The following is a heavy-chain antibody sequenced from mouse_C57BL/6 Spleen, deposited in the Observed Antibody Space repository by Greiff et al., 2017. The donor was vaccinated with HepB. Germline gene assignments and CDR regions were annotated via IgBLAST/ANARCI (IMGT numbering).Heavy chain of an antibody. CDR3: AAGGKERPAFAY. Sequence: VQLQQPGAELVKPGASVKMSCKASGYTFTSYWITWVKQRPGQGLEWIGDIYPGSGSTNYNEKFKSKATLTVDTSSSTAYMQLSSLTSEDSAVYYCAAGGKERPAFAYWGQGTLVTVSA. V-gene: IGHV1-55*01. D-gene: IGHD6-1*01. CDR1: GYTFTSYW. CDR2: IYPGSGST. J-gene: IGHJ3*01.